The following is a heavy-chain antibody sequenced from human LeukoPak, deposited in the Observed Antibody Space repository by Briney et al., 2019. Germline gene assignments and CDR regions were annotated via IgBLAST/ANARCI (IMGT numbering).Heavy chain of an antibody. D-gene: IGHD3-10*01. CDR3: ASFNYYGSGSYRDY. J-gene: IGHJ4*02. Sequence: SETLSLTCTVSGGSISSSSYYWGWIRQPPGKGLEWIGSIYYSGSTYYNPSLKSRVTISADTSENQFSLKLSSVTAADTAVYYCASFNYYGSGSYRDYWGQGTLVTVSS. CDR2: IYYSGST. CDR1: GGSISSSSYY. V-gene: IGHV4-39*01.